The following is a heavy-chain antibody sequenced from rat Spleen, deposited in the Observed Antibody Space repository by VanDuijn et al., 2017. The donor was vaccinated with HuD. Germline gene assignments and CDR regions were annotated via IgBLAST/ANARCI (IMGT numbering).Heavy chain of an antibody. CDR3: TTPRERDFDY. V-gene: IGHV5-20*01. CDR1: GFSFSDYN. CDR2: ISYDGGST. Sequence: EVQLVESGGGLVQPGGSLILSCAASGFSFSDYNMAWVRQAPTKGLEWVASISYDGGSTYYRDSVKGRFTISRDNAKSSLYLQMDSLRSEDTATYYCTTPRERDFDYWGQGVMVTVSS. J-gene: IGHJ2*01. D-gene: IGHD1-4*01.